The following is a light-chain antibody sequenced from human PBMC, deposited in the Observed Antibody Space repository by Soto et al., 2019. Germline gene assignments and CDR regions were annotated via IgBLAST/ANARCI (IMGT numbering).Light chain of an antibody. V-gene: IGKV3-20*01. CDR3: HQYNSWPRGT. CDR2: SAS. J-gene: IGKJ3*01. Sequence: EIVLTQSPGTLSLSPGERATLSCRASQGVTSGFLAWYQQTPGQAPRLLIYSASSRAAGIPDRFSGSGSGTDFTLIISRLEPEDSAVYYCHQYNSWPRGTFGPGTKVEIK. CDR1: QGVTSGF.